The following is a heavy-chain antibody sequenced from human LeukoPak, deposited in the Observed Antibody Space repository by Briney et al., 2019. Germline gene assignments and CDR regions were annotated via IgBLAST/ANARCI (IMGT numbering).Heavy chain of an antibody. CDR1: GFTFSSYS. Sequence: GGSLRLSCAAFGFTFSSYSMNWVRQAPGKGLEWVSSISSRSSYIYYADSVKGRFTISKDNAKNSLYLQMNSLRAEDTALYHCARNNGMDVWGQGTTVIVSS. CDR2: ISSRSSYI. V-gene: IGHV3-21*04. J-gene: IGHJ6*02. CDR3: ARNNGMDV.